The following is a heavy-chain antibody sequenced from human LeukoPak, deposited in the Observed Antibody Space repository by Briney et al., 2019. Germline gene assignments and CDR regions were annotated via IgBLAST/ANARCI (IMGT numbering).Heavy chain of an antibody. CDR2: ISYDGSNR. CDR1: GFIFNNYV. CDR3: AKEELRYFAY. Sequence: GGSLRLSCAASGFIFNNYVMHWVRQAPGKGLEWVASISYDGSNRHYADSVKGRVTISRDNSKNTLYLQMNSLRTEDTSIYYCAKEELRYFAYWGQGTLVTVSS. V-gene: IGHV3-30*18. D-gene: IGHD3-10*01. J-gene: IGHJ4*02.